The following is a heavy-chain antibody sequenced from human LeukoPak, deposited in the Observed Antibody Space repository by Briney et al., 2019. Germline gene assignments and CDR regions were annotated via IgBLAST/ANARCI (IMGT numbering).Heavy chain of an antibody. V-gene: IGHV3-48*03. D-gene: IGHD1-20*01. CDR1: GFTFSSYE. CDR3: ARDGPDLLTGTTFVYYFDY. J-gene: IGHJ4*02. Sequence: GGSLRLSCAASGFTFSSYEMNWVRQAPGQGLEWVSYISSSGSTIYYADSVKGRFTISRDNAKNSLYLQMNRLRAEDTAVYYCARDGPDLLTGTTFVYYFDYWGQGTLVTVSS. CDR2: ISSSGSTI.